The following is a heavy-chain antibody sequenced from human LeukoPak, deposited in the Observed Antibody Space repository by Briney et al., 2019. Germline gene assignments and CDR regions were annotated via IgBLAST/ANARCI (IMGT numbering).Heavy chain of an antibody. D-gene: IGHD6-19*01. CDR2: IIPIFGTA. Sequence: GRIIPIFGTANSAHKFQGLVTITTDEYKRTDYMELSSLRSEDTAVYYCARSYSSGTYPFDYWGQGTLVTVSS. J-gene: IGHJ4*02. V-gene: IGHV1-69*05. CDR3: ARSYSSGTYPFDY.